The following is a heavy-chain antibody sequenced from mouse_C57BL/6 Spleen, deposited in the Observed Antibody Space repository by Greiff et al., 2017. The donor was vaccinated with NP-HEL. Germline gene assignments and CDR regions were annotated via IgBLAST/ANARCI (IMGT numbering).Heavy chain of an antibody. CDR2: IYPGSGNT. J-gene: IGHJ1*03. V-gene: IGHV1-76*01. CDR1: GYTFTDYY. CDR3: ARDSGGYFDV. Sequence: QVQLKQSGAELVRPGASVKLSCKASGYTFTDYYINWVKQRPGQGLEWIARIYPGSGNTYYNEKFKGKATLTAEKSSSTAYMQLSSLTSEDSAVYFCARDSGGYFDVWGTGTTVTVSS.